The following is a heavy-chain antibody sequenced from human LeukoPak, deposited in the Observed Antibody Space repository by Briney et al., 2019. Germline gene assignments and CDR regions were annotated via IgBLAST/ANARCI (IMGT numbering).Heavy chain of an antibody. D-gene: IGHD2-15*01. CDR1: GFTFSSYA. Sequence: PGGSLRLSCAASGFTFSSYAMSWVRQAPGKGLEWVSGISGSADSTYYADSVKGRFTISRDNSKNTLFLQMNSLRAEDTALYYCAKGRGFCSGGSCYYYSYIVVCGKETTVTVSS. CDR2: ISGSADST. CDR3: AKGRGFCSGGSCYYYSYIVV. V-gene: IGHV3-23*01. J-gene: IGHJ6*03.